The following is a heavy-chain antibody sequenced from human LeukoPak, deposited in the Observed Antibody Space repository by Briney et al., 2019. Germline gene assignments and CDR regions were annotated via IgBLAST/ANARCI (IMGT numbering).Heavy chain of an antibody. J-gene: IGHJ4*02. V-gene: IGHV4-59*08. Sequence: SETLSLTCTVSGGSINTYYWNWIRQPPGKGLEWIGFIYYSGRTNYNSSLKGRVTISIDTSKNQFSLKLSSVTAADTAVYYCTRGAGWLIDYWGQGILVTVSS. CDR1: GGSINTYY. CDR2: IYYSGRT. CDR3: TRGAGWLIDY. D-gene: IGHD3-16*01.